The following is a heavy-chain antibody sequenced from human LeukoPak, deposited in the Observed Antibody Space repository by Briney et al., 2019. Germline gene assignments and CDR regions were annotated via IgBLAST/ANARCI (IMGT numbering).Heavy chain of an antibody. Sequence: ASVKVSCKASGYTFTTHDLTWVRQATGQGLEWMGWMNPGSGDTAYAQKFQGRVTMTRDTSMSTAYMELNSLRAEDTAVYYCARDHSPYGSGNYFDYWGQGTLVTVSS. CDR3: ARDHSPYGSGNYFDY. D-gene: IGHD3-10*01. CDR2: MNPGSGDT. CDR1: GYTFTTHD. J-gene: IGHJ4*02. V-gene: IGHV1-8*02.